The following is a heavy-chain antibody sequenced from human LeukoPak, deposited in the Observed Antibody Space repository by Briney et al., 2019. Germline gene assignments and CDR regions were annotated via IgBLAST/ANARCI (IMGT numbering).Heavy chain of an antibody. CDR3: ARTGYSYGHYYFDY. CDR2: INPNSGGT. CDR1: GYTFTGYY. D-gene: IGHD5-18*01. V-gene: IGHV1-2*02. J-gene: IGHJ4*02. Sequence: ASVKVSCKASGYTFTGYYMHWVRQAPGQGLEWMGWINPNSGGTNYAQKFQGRVTMTRDTSISTAYMELSRLRSDDTAVYYCARTGYSYGHYYFDYWGQGTLVTVSS.